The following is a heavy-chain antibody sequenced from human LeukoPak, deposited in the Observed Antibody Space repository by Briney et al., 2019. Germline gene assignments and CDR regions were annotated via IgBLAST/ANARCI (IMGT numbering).Heavy chain of an antibody. J-gene: IGHJ4*02. Sequence: KPSETLSLTCTVSGGSISSSSYYWGWIRQPPGKGLEWIGSIYYSGSTYYNPSLKSRVTISVDTSKNQFSLRLSSVTAADTAVYYCARGPVVVPAAKKFSSTRDYWGQGTLVTVSS. V-gene: IGHV4-39*07. CDR2: IYYSGST. D-gene: IGHD2-2*01. CDR3: ARGPVVVPAAKKFSSTRDY. CDR1: GGSISSSSYY.